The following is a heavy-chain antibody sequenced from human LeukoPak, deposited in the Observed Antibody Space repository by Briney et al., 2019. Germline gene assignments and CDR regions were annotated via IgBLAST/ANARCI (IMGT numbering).Heavy chain of an antibody. CDR1: GYTFTGYY. CDR2: INPNSGGT. D-gene: IGHD2-2*01. J-gene: IGHJ6*02. V-gene: IGHV1-2*02. Sequence: GASVKVSCKASGYTFTGYYMHWVRQAPGQGLEWMGWINPNSGGTNYAQKFQGRVTMTRDTSISTAYMELYRLKSDDTAVYYCARKVAPAAPYLYYYYGMDVWGQGTTVTVSS. CDR3: ARKVAPAAPYLYYYYGMDV.